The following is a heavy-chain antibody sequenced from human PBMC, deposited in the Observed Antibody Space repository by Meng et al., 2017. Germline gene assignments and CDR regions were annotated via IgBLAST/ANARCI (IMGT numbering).Heavy chain of an antibody. V-gene: IGHV3-21*01. D-gene: IGHD3-9*01. Sequence: GESLKISCAASGFTVSSNEMNWVRQAPGKGLEWVSSISSSSSYIYYADSVKGRFTISRDNAKNSLYLQMNSLRAEDTAVYYCARDLLYDILTGYYPDWGQGTLVTVSS. CDR3: ARDLLYDILTGYYPD. CDR2: ISSSSSYI. J-gene: IGHJ4*02. CDR1: GFTVSSNE.